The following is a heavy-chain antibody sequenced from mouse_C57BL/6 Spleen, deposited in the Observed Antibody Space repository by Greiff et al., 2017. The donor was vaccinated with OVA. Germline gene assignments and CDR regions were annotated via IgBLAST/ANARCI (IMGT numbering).Heavy chain of an antibody. CDR3: APLLRPGYFDV. V-gene: IGHV1-82*01. D-gene: IGHD1-2*01. J-gene: IGHJ1*03. CDR1: GYAFSSSW. Sequence: QVQLQQSGPELVKPGASVKISCKASGYAFSSSWMNWVKQRPGKGLEWIGRIYPGDGDTNYNGKFKGKATLTADKSSSTAYMQLSSLTSEDSAVYFCAPLLRPGYFDVWGTGTTVTVSS. CDR2: IYPGDGDT.